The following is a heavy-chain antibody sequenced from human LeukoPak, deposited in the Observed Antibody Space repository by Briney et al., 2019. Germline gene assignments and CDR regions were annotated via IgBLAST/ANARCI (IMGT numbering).Heavy chain of an antibody. D-gene: IGHD3-22*01. CDR2: ISWNSGSI. J-gene: IGHJ3*02. V-gene: IGHV3-9*01. CDR1: GFTFDDYA. CDR3: AKGPYDSSGYYAAFDI. Sequence: GGSLRLSCAASGFTFDDYAMHWVRQAPGKGLEWVSGISWNSGSIGYADSVKGRFTISRDNAKNSLYLQMNSLRAEDTALYYCAKGPYDSSGYYAAFDIWGQGTMVTVSS.